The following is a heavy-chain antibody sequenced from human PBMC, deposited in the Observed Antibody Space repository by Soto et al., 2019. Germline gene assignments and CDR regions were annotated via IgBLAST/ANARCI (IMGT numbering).Heavy chain of an antibody. D-gene: IGHD2-2*01. V-gene: IGHV3-11*01. CDR3: ARRSSTGYYYYYMDV. CDR2: ISSSGSTI. J-gene: IGHJ6*03. CDR1: GFTFSDYY. Sequence: GGSLRLSCAASGFTFSDYYMSWIRQAPGKGLEWVSYISSSGSTIYYADSVKGRFTISRDNAKNSLYLQMNSLRAEDTAVYYCARRSSTGYYYYYMDVWGKGTTVTVSS.